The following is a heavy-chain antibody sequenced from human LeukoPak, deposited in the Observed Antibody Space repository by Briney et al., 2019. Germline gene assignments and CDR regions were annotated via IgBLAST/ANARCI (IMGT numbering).Heavy chain of an antibody. CDR2: ITSSGTYI. V-gene: IGHV3-21*01. D-gene: IGHD1-26*01. Sequence: GGSLRLSCAASGFTFSSYWMSWVRQAPGKGLEWVSSITSSGTYIYYADSVKGRFTISRDNAKNSLYLQMNSLRPEDTAVYYCARDPYSGSYGDYYYYYMDVWGKGTTVTISS. CDR1: GFTFSSYW. CDR3: ARDPYSGSYGDYYYYYMDV. J-gene: IGHJ6*03.